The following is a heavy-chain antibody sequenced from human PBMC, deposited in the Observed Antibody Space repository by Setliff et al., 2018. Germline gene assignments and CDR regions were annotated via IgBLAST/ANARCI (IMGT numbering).Heavy chain of an antibody. D-gene: IGHD3-16*01. J-gene: IGHJ4*02. V-gene: IGHV3-7*01. CDR3: ARDGGEY. Sequence: PGGSLRLSCAASGFTFSSYSMNWVRQAPGKGLEWVANIKQDGSEKYYVDSVKGRSTISRDNAKNSLYLQMNSLRAEDTAVYYCARDGGEYWGQGTLVTVSS. CDR1: GFTFSSYS. CDR2: IKQDGSEK.